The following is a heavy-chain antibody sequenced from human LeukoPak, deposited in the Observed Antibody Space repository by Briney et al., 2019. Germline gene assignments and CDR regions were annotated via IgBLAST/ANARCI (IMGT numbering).Heavy chain of an antibody. CDR3: ARTPAVVVVAATHFDY. CDR2: IIPIFGTA. CDR1: GGTFSSYA. V-gene: IGHV1-69*13. Sequence: VASVKVSCKASGGTFSSYAISWVRQAPGQGLEWMGGIIPIFGTANYAQKFQGRVTITADESTSTAYMELSSLRSEDTAVYYCARTPAVVVVAATHFDYWGLGTLVTVSS. J-gene: IGHJ4*02. D-gene: IGHD2-15*01.